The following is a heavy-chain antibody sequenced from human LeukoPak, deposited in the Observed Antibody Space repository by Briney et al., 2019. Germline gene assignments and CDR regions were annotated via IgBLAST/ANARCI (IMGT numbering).Heavy chain of an antibody. J-gene: IGHJ5*02. Sequence: PGGSLRLSCAASGFTFSDYYMSWIRQAPGKGLEWVSYISSSDSTIYYADSVKGRFTISRDNAKNSLYLQMNSLRAEDTAVYYCARDLDSSLYWFDPWGQGTLVTVSS. CDR3: ARDLDSSLYWFDP. CDR1: GFTFSDYY. D-gene: IGHD3-22*01. V-gene: IGHV3-11*01. CDR2: ISSSDSTI.